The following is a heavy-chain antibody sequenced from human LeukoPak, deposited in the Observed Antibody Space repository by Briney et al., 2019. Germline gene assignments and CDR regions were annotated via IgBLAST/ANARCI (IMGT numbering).Heavy chain of an antibody. J-gene: IGHJ4*02. CDR2: ISYDGSNK. D-gene: IGHD6-19*01. CDR1: GFTFSSYG. V-gene: IGHV3-30*18. CDR3: AKVGVAVAGTSDY. Sequence: GGSLRLPCAASGFTFSSYGMHWVRQAPGKGLEWVAVISYDGSNKYYADSVKGRFTISRDNSKNTLYLQMNSLRAEDTAVYYCAKVGVAVAGTSDYWGQGTLVTVSS.